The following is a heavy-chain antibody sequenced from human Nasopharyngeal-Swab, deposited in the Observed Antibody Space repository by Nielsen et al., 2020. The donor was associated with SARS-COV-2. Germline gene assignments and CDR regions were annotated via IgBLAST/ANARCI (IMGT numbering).Heavy chain of an antibody. D-gene: IGHD5-18*01. CDR1: GFTFSSYS. CDR3: ARDQYSYGAYQIDY. J-gene: IGHJ4*02. Sequence: GESLKISCAASGFTFSSYSMNWVRQAPGKGLERVSYISSSSSTIYYADSVKGRFTISRDNAKNSLYLQMNSLRAEDTAVYYCARDQYSYGAYQIDYWGQGTLVTVSS. CDR2: ISSSSSTI. V-gene: IGHV3-48*01.